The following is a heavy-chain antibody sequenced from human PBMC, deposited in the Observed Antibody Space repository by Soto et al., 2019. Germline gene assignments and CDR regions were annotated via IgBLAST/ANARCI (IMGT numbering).Heavy chain of an antibody. V-gene: IGHV1-69*01. CDR3: AVASYYYDRSGYYRRLDAFDI. CDR1: GGTFSSYA. CDR2: IIPIFGTA. Sequence: QVQLVQSGAEVKKPGSSVKVSCKASGGTFSSYAISWVRQAPGQGLEWMGGIIPIFGTANYAQKFQGRVTITADESTSTAYMELSSLRSEDTAVYYCAVASYYYDRSGYYRRLDAFDIWGQGTMVTVSS. J-gene: IGHJ3*02. D-gene: IGHD3-22*01.